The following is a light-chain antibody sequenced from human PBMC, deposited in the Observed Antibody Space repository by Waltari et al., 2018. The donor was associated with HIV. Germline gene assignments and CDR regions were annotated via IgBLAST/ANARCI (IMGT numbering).Light chain of an antibody. J-gene: IGLJ2*01. CDR1: TSTIGADYD. CDR2: GNK. CDR3: QSYDITLSASVV. V-gene: IGLV1-40*01. Sequence: QSVLTQPPSVSGAPGQRVTISCTGSTSTIGADYDVHWYQQIPGTAPKLLISGNKNRPAGVPDRFSASKSGTSASLTITGLQAEDEADYFCQSYDITLSASVVFGGGTKLTVL.